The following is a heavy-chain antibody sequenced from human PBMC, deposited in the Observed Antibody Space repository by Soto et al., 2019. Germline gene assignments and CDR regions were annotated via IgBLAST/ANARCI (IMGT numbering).Heavy chain of an antibody. D-gene: IGHD6-19*01. J-gene: IGHJ4*02. CDR1: GGSISGSHYH. V-gene: IGHV4-39*01. CDR3: ALTPPKEVAGPDF. CDR2: IHYSGRV. Sequence: SETLSLTCTVSGGSISGSHYHWGWSRQPPGKGLEWIGSIHYSGRVFYKSSLLGRVTISVDTSTTQFSLDLNSVTAPDTAVYCRALTPPKEVAGPDFWGQGTLVTVSS.